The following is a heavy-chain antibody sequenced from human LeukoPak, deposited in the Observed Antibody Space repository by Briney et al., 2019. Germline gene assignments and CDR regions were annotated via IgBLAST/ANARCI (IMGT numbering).Heavy chain of an antibody. CDR2: ISGTGGSA. Sequence: GGSLRLSCAASGFTFGSFAMSWVRQAPGKGLEWASTISGTGGSAYYADSVKGRFTISSDNSRNTLYLQMNSLRAEDTAVYYCARQVGTISVYDYWGQGTLVTVSS. CDR1: GFTFGSFA. V-gene: IGHV3-23*01. J-gene: IGHJ4*02. CDR3: ARQVGTISVYDY. D-gene: IGHD1-26*01.